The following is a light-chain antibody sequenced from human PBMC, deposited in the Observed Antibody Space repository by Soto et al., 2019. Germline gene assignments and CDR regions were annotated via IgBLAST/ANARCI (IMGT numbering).Light chain of an antibody. J-gene: IGLJ3*02. CDR2: GNS. CDR3: QSYDSSLSGWV. CDR1: SSIIGAGYD. V-gene: IGLV1-40*01. Sequence: QSVLTQPPSVSGAPGQRVTISCTGSSSIIGAGYDVHWYQQLPGTAPQLIIYGNSNRPSGVPDRFSGSKSGTSASLAITGLQAEDEADYYCQSYDSSLSGWVFGGGTKLTVL.